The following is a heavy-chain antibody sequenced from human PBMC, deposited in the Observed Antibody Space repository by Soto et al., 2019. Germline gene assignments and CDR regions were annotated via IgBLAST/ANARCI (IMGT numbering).Heavy chain of an antibody. J-gene: IGHJ4*02. V-gene: IGHV3-23*05. CDR3: TTYSTQTFCDGGPCYSVQTKIHDS. CDR1: GFIFTTYT. CDR2: ISQPGTET. D-gene: IGHD2-15*01. Sequence: GGSLRLSCAVSGFIFTTYTMNWVRQVPGKGLEWVSGISQPGTETWYADSVKGRFTISRDNSKSLLFLQMNSLRAEDTAVYYCTTYSTQTFCDGGPCYSVQTKIHDSWGQGILVTVSS.